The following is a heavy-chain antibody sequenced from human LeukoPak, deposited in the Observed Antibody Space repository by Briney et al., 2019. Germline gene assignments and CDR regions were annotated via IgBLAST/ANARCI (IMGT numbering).Heavy chain of an antibody. CDR3: ARGSIAARPHYYYYGMDV. CDR1: GYTFTSYY. V-gene: IGHV1-46*01. J-gene: IGHJ6*02. D-gene: IGHD6-6*01. Sequence: ASVKVSCKASGYTFTSYYMHWVRQAPGQGLEWMEIINPSGGSTSYAQKFQGRVTMTRDTSTSTVYMELSSLRSEDTAVYYCARGSIAARPHYYYYGMDVWGQGTTVTVSS. CDR2: INPSGGST.